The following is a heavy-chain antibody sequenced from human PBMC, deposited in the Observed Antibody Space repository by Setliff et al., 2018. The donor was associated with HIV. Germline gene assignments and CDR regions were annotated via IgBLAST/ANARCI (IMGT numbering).Heavy chain of an antibody. CDR3: VKVPGSGIVRYFDY. CDR1: GDFISSDYY. J-gene: IGHJ4*02. D-gene: IGHD3-22*01. V-gene: IGHV3-23*01. CDR2: ITDSGDST. Sequence: PSETLSLTCTVSGDFISSDYYWGWIRQVPGKGLEWVSTITDSGDSTYYADSVKGRFTISRDNSKNTLYLQMNSLTDADTALYYCVKVPGSGIVRYFDYWGQGTLVTVSS.